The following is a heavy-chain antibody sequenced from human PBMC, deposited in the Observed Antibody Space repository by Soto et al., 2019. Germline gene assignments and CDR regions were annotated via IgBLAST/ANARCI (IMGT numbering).Heavy chain of an antibody. CDR3: AKEWVYDSSGWSFDY. V-gene: IGHV3-30-3*01. J-gene: IGHJ4*02. CDR1: GFTFSSYT. D-gene: IGHD3-22*01. CDR2: ISNDGSSK. Sequence: GGSLRLSCAASGFTFSSYTMHWVRQAPGKGLEWVAFISNDGSSKYYADYVKGRFTISRDNSKNTLYLQMNSLRAEDTAVYYCAKEWVYDSSGWSFDYWGQGT.